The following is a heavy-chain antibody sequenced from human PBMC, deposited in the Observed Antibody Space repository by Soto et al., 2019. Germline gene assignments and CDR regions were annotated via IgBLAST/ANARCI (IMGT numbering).Heavy chain of an antibody. V-gene: IGHV4-38-2*02. CDR3: ARDTLGAARIYNWFDP. J-gene: IGHJ5*02. CDR2: IYHSGST. Sequence: SETLSLTCAVSGYSISSGYYWGWIRQPPGKGLEWIGSIYHSGSTYYNPSLKSRVTISVDTSKNQFSLKLSSVTAADTAVYYCARDTLGAARIYNWFDPWGQGTLVTFSS. CDR1: GYSISSGYY. D-gene: IGHD6-6*01.